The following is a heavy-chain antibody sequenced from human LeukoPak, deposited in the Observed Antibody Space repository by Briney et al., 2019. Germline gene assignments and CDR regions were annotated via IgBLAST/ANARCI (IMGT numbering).Heavy chain of an antibody. J-gene: IGHJ6*03. CDR1: GGSISSYY. D-gene: IGHD3-16*02. V-gene: IGHV4-4*07. CDR2: IYTSGST. CDR3: ARGVTFGGVIVIHYYYYMDV. Sequence: SETLSLTCTVSGGSISSYYWSLIRQPAGKGLEWIGRIYTSGSTNYNPSLKSRVTMSVDTSKNQFSLKLSSVTAADTAVYYCARGVTFGGVIVIHYYYYMDVWGKGTTVTVSS.